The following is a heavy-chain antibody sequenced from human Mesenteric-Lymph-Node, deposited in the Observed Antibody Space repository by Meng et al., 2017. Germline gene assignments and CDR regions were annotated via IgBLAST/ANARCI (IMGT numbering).Heavy chain of an antibody. Sequence: SQTLSLTCAISGDSVSSNSAAWNWIRQSPSRGLEWLGRTYYRSKWYNDYAVSVKSRITINPDTSKNQFSLQLNSVTPEDTAVYYCARDHRSGYHNYYYDYGLDVWGQGTTVTVSS. D-gene: IGHD3-3*01. CDR3: ARDHRSGYHNYYYDYGLDV. CDR1: GDSVSSNSAA. CDR2: TYYRSKWYN. J-gene: IGHJ6*02. V-gene: IGHV6-1*01.